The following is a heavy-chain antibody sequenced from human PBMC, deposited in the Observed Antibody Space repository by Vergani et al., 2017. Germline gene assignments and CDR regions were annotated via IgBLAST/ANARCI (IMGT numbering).Heavy chain of an antibody. CDR3: ARDLSRITIFGGYPGGAFDI. D-gene: IGHD3-3*01. J-gene: IGHJ3*02. Sequence: QVQLVESGGGVVQPGRSLRLSCAASGFTFSSYGMHWVRQAPGKGLEWVAVIWYDGSNKYYADSVKGRFTISRDNSKNTLYLQMNSLRAEDTAVYYCARDLSRITIFGGYPGGAFDIWGQGTMVTVSS. CDR2: IWYDGSNK. V-gene: IGHV3-33*01. CDR1: GFTFSSYG.